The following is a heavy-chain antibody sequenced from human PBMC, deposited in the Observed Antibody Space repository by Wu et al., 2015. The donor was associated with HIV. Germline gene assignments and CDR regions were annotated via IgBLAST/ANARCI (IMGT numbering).Heavy chain of an antibody. CDR2: INPSAGST. CDR1: GYMFTLYY. J-gene: IGHJ4*02. V-gene: IGHV1-46*01. Sequence: QVQLVQSGAEVKKPGASVSVSCKTSGYMFTLYYIHYVRKAPGQGLEWMGIINPSAGSTSYAQKFQGRVTMTRDTSTTTVYMELSSLRSDDTVRFFXARTILYSGSYFDYWGQGTLVTVSS. CDR3: ARTILYSGSYFDY. D-gene: IGHD1-26*01.